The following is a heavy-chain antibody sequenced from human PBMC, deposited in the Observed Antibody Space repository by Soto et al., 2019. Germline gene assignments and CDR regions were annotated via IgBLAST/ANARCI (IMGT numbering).Heavy chain of an antibody. V-gene: IGHV4-34*01. J-gene: IGHJ6*02. D-gene: IGHD3-10*01. CDR1: GGSFSGYY. Sequence: KSSETLSLTCAVYGGSFSGYYWSWIRQPPGKGLEWIGEINHSGSTNYNPSLKSRVTISVDTSKNQFSLKLSSVTAADTAVYYCARVRSGYYYYGMDVWGQGTTVTVSS. CDR3: ARVRSGYYYYGMDV. CDR2: INHSGST.